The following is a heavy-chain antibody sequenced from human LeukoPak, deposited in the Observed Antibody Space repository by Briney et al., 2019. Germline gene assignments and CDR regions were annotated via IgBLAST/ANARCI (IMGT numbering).Heavy chain of an antibody. CDR3: AREGGSSWALGPYYFDY. V-gene: IGHV1-18*01. Sequence: GASVKVSCKASGYTFTSYGISWVRQAPGQGLEWMGWISAYNGNTNYAQKLQGRVTMTTDTSTSTAYMELSSLRSEDTAVYYCAREGGSSWALGPYYFDYWGQGTLVTVSS. J-gene: IGHJ4*02. CDR2: ISAYNGNT. D-gene: IGHD6-13*01. CDR1: GYTFTSYG.